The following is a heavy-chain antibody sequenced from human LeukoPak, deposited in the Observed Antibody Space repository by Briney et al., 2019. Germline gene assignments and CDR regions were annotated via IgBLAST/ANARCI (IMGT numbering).Heavy chain of an antibody. CDR1: DGSIRSYY. V-gene: IGHV4-59*01. CDR2: IYCSGST. CDR3: ARALFYYMDV. J-gene: IGHJ6*03. Sequence: SETLSLTCTVSDGSIRSYYWSWIRQPPGKGLEWIGYIYCSGSTNYNSSLKSRVTISVDTSKNQFSLKLSSVTAADTAVYYCARALFYYMDVWGKGTTVTVSS.